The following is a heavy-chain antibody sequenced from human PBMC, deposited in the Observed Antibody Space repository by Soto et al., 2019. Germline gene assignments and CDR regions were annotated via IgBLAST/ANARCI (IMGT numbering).Heavy chain of an antibody. CDR2: IIPILGIA. CDR3: ARDNDDVWGSYRPTYYYYYGMDV. Sequence: QVQLVQSGAEVKKPGSSVKVSCKDSGGTFSSYTISWVRQAPGQGLEWMGRIIPILGIANYAQKFQGRVTITPDKSTHTAYMELSSLISEDTAVYYGARDNDDVWGSYRPTYYYYYGMDVWGQGTTVTVSS. CDR1: GGTFSSYT. D-gene: IGHD3-16*02. J-gene: IGHJ6*02. V-gene: IGHV1-69*08.